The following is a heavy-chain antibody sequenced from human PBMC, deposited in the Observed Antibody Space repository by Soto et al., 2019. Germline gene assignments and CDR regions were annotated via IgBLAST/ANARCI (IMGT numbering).Heavy chain of an antibody. V-gene: IGHV3-15*01. D-gene: IGHD3-9*01. Sequence: GGSLRLSCAASGFTFSNAWMSWVRQAPGKGLEWVGRIKSKTDGGTTDYAAPVKGRFTISRDDSKNTLYLQMNSLKTEDTAVYYCTTVPYDILTGFYGMDVWGQGTTVTVSS. J-gene: IGHJ6*02. CDR2: IKSKTDGGTT. CDR3: TTVPYDILTGFYGMDV. CDR1: GFTFSNAW.